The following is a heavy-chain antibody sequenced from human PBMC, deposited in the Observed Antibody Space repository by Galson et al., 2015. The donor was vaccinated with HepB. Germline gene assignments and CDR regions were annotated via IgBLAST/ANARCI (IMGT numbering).Heavy chain of an antibody. V-gene: IGHV6-1*01. CDR1: GDSVSSNSAA. CDR3: ARERGNDVFDI. J-gene: IGHJ3*02. Sequence: CAISGDSVSSNSAAWNRIRQSPSRGLEWLGRTYYRSKWNNDYAVSVKSRISINPDTSKNQFSLHLNSVTPEDTAVYYCARERGNDVFDIWGQGTMVTVSS. D-gene: IGHD3-16*01. CDR2: TYYRSKWNN.